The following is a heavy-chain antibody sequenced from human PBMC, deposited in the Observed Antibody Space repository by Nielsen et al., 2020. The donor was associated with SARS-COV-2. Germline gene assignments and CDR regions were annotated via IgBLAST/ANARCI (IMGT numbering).Heavy chain of an antibody. CDR2: INHSGST. D-gene: IGHD2-2*02. CDR1: GGSFSGYY. V-gene: IGHV4-34*01. J-gene: IGHJ1*01. Sequence: SQTLSLTCAVYGGSFSGYYWSWIRQPPGKGQEWIGEINHSGSTNYNPSLKSRVTISVDTSKNQFSLKLSSVTAADTAVYYCARHGYCSSTSCYTEAGEYFQHWGQGTLVTVSS. CDR3: ARHGYCSSTSCYTEAGEYFQH.